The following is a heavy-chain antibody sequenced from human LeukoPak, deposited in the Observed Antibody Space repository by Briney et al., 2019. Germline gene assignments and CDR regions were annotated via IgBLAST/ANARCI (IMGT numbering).Heavy chain of an antibody. CDR1: GGTFSSYA. CDR2: IIPIFGTA. CDR3: ARAGKPRLRDYYYYGMDV. Sequence: ASVKVSCKASGGTFSSYAISWVRQAPGQGLEWMGGIIPIFGTANYAQKFQGRVTITADESTSTAYMELSSLRSEDTAVYYCARAGKPRLRDYYYYGMDVWGQGTTVTVSS. V-gene: IGHV1-69*13. J-gene: IGHJ6*02. D-gene: IGHD4-17*01.